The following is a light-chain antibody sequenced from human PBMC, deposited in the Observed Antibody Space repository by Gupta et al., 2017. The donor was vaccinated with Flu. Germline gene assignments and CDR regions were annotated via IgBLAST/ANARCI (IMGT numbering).Light chain of an antibody. CDR2: DAS. V-gene: IGKV3-11*01. CDR1: QIVSSY. Sequence: EIVLTQSQATLSLSPGERATLSCRASQIVSSYLAWYQQKPGQAPRLLIYDASNRATGIPARFSGSGSGTDFTLTISSREPEDFAVYYCQQRSNWPGGYTFGQGTKLEIK. J-gene: IGKJ2*01. CDR3: QQRSNWPGGYT.